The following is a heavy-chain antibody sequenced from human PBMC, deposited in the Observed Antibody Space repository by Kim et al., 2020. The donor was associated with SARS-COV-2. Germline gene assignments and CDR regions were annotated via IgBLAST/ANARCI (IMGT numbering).Heavy chain of an antibody. J-gene: IGHJ4*02. D-gene: IGHD5-12*01. V-gene: IGHV3-7*01. CDR1: GFTYSDYW. CDR3: ARVRRDGYNDY. Sequence: GGSLRLSCAASGFTYSDYWMKWVRQPPGKGLEWVASIKYDGSEKYYLDSVKGRFTISRDNAKNSLYLQMNSLSADDTAIYYCARVRRDGYNDYWSQGNLVTVSS. CDR2: IKYDGSEK.